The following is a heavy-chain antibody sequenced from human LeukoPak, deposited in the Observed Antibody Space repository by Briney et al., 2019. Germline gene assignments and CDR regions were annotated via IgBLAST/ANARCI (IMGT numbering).Heavy chain of an antibody. CDR3: ARERRNWIAAAGIRSYYFDY. J-gene: IGHJ4*02. V-gene: IGHV4-59*01. CDR1: GGSISTYY. CDR2: IYYSGYT. D-gene: IGHD6-13*01. Sequence: SETLSLTCTVSGGSISTYYWSWIRQPPGKGLEWIGCIYYSGYTNYKSSLKSRVTISVDTSKNQFSLKLSSVTAADTAVYYCARERRNWIAAAGIRSYYFDYWGQGTLVTVSS.